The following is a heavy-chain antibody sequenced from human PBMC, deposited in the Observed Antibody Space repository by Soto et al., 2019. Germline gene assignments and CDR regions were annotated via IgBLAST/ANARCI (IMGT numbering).Heavy chain of an antibody. CDR1: GFILSDTY. D-gene: IGHD2-15*01. CDR2: ISNRGDT. CDR3: AREPRYCRGGSCSITGDAYDI. V-gene: IGHV3-66*01. J-gene: IGHJ3*02. Sequence: EVQLVESGGGLVQPGGSLRLSCTASGFILSDTYVNWVRQAPGKGLEWVSVISNRGDTHYADSVRGRFSLSRDISDNTLHLQMNNLRVEDTAVYYYAREPRYCRGGSCSITGDAYDIWGQGTMVTVSS.